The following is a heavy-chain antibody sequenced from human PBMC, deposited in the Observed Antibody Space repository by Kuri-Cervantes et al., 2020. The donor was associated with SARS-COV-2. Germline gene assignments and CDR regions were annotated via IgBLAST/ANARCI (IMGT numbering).Heavy chain of an antibody. CDR2: INPNSGGT. D-gene: IGHD3-10*01. Sequence: ASVKVSCKASGYTFTGYYMHWVRQAPGQGLGWMGWINPNSGGTNYAQKFQGWVTMTRDTSISTVYMELSRLRSDDTAVYYCARGEAARGLMVVFKWRGAGPLHFWGQGTLVTVSS. V-gene: IGHV1-2*04. CDR1: GYTFTGYY. CDR3: ARGEAARGLMVVFKWRGAGPLHF. J-gene: IGHJ4*02.